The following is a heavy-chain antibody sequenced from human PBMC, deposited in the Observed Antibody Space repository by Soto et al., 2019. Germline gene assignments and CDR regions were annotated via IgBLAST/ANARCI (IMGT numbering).Heavy chain of an antibody. D-gene: IGHD6-19*01. CDR1: GFTFSSYG. CDR2: ISYDGSNK. Sequence: QVQLVESGGGVVQPGRSLRLSCAASGFTFSSYGMHWVRQAPGKGLEWVAVISYDGSNKYYADSVKGRFTISRDNSKNTLYLQMNSLRAEDTAVYYCATEGEQWPYKKYFQHWGQGTLVTVSS. V-gene: IGHV3-30*03. CDR3: ATEGEQWPYKKYFQH. J-gene: IGHJ1*01.